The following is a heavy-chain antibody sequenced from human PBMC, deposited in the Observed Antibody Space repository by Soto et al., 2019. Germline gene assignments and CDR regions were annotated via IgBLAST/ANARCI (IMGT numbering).Heavy chain of an antibody. D-gene: IGHD3-3*01. V-gene: IGHV4-31*03. J-gene: IGHJ5*02. CDR1: GGSISSGGYY. CDR3: ARGPGNYDFWRGPGGWFAP. Sequence: PSETLSLTCTVSGGSISSGGYYWSWIRQHPGKGLEWIGYIYYSGSTYYNPSLKSRVTISVDTSKNQFSLKLSSVTAADTAVYYCARGPGNYDFWRGPGGWFAPWGQGTLVTVSS. CDR2: IYYSGST.